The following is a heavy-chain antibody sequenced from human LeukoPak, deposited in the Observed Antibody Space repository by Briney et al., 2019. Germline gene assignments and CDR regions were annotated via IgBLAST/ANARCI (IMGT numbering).Heavy chain of an antibody. Sequence: GGSLRLSCAASGFTFSTYSMSWVRQAPGKGLEWVSSINSDSNYIYNADSVKGRFTISRDNSKNTLYLQMNSLRAEDTAVYYCARHRSEAAYDFWGQGTLVTVSS. J-gene: IGHJ4*02. CDR2: INSDSNYI. CDR1: GFTFSTYS. V-gene: IGHV3-21*04. CDR3: ARHRSEAAYDF. D-gene: IGHD3-10*01.